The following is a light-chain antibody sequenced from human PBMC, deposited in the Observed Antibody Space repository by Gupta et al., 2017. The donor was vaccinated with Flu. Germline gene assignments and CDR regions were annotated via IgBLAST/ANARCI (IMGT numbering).Light chain of an antibody. CDR3: QQYDTWPS. J-gene: IGKJ4*01. Sequence: RVLTQSPATLSVSPGERATLSCRASQSVSENLAWYQQKPGQAPRLLISDASTRATGVPARFSGSGSGTEFTLTISSLQSEDFAVYYCQQYDTWPSFGGGTKVEI. V-gene: IGKV3-15*01. CDR1: QSVSEN. CDR2: DAS.